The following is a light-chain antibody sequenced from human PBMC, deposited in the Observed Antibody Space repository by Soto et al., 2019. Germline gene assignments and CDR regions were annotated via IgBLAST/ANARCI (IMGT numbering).Light chain of an antibody. CDR2: GNS. J-gene: IGLJ2*01. CDR3: QSYDSSLSVVL. Sequence: QSVLTQPTSVSGAPGQRVTISCTGSSSNIGAGYDVHWYQQLPGTAPKLLIYGNSNRPSGVPDRFSGSKSGTSASLAITGLQAEDEADYYRQSYDSSLSVVLFGGGTQLTVL. V-gene: IGLV1-40*01. CDR1: SSNIGAGYD.